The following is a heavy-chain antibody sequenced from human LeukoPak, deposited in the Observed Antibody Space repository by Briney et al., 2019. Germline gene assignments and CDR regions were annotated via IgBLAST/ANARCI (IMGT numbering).Heavy chain of an antibody. V-gene: IGHV3-23*01. CDR3: AKERQTGDYFTSDS. CDR2: VNNRGVT. D-gene: IGHD4-17*01. Sequence: GGSLRLSCVASGFTFTSYTMIWFRQAPGKGLEWVSAVNNRGVTYYPGSVKGRFTTSRDSPKNTLYLQMSSLRVEDTAIYFCAKERQTGDYFTSDSWGQGTLVTVSS. CDR1: GFTFTSYT. J-gene: IGHJ4*02.